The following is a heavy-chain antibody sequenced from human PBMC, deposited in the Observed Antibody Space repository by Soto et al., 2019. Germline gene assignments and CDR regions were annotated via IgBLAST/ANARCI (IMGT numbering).Heavy chain of an antibody. V-gene: IGHV3-23*01. CDR1: GFTFSSYA. J-gene: IGHJ4*02. CDR2: ISGSGGST. Sequence: GGSLRLSCAASGFTFSSYAMSWVRQAPGKGLEWVSAISGSGGSTYYTDSVKGRFTISRGNSKDTLYLRMNSLRAEDTAVYYCAKDLYSGYDYWGQGTLVTLSS. D-gene: IGHD5-12*01. CDR3: AKDLYSGYDY.